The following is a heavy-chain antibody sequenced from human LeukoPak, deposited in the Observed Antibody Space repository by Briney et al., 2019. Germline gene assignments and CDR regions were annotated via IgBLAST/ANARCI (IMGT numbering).Heavy chain of an antibody. D-gene: IGHD3-16*02. J-gene: IGHJ6*02. CDR3: AREEHDYVWGSYRYYYYYGIDV. CDR1: GFTFSSYW. V-gene: IGHV3-74*01. CDR2: INSDGSST. Sequence: GGSLRLSCAASGFTFSSYWMHWVRQAPGKGLVWVSRINSDGSSTSYADSVKGRFTISRDNAKNTLYLQMDSLRAEDTALYYCAREEHDYVWGSYRYYYYYGIDVWGQGTTVTASS.